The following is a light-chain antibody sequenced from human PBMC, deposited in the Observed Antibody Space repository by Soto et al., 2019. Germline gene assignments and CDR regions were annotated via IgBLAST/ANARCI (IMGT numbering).Light chain of an antibody. V-gene: IGKV3-20*01. CDR2: GAS. CDR1: QSVSIN. Sequence: MQTKTTQYVRPGEKARPRFRASQSVSINLAWYQQKPGQAPRLLIYGASNRATGIPDRFSGSGSGTDFSLTIGRLEPEDFAVYYCQLFGSSVTFGQGTKVDIK. CDR3: QLFGSSVT. J-gene: IGKJ1*01.